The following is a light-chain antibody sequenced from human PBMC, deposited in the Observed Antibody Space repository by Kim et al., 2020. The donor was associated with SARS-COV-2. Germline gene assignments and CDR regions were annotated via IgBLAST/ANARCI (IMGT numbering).Light chain of an antibody. V-gene: IGLV3-1*01. CDR3: QTWDSSTVV. CDR1: RFGDKY. J-gene: IGLJ2*01. CDR2: QDG. Sequence: SVPPGQTARITCSGDRFGDKYVCWYQLKPGQSPVLVIYQDGKRPSGIPERFSGSNSGITATLTIRETQAVDEADYYCQTWDSSTVVFGGGTKLTVL.